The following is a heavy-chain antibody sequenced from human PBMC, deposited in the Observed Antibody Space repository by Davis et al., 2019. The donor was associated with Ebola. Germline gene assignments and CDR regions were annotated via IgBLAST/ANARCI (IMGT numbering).Heavy chain of an antibody. CDR2: ISTSGTSI. D-gene: IGHD1-14*01. J-gene: IGHJ4*02. Sequence: GESLKISCAASGFTFSSYEMNWVRQAPGKGLEWVSYISTSGTSIYYADSMRGRFTISRDNAKNSLYLQMNSLRAEDTAVYYCAREKAAALTEYWGQGTLVTVSS. V-gene: IGHV3-48*03. CDR3: AREKAAALTEY. CDR1: GFTFSSYE.